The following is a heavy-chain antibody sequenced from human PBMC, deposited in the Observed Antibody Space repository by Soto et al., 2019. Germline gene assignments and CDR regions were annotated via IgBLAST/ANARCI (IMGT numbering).Heavy chain of an antibody. Sequence: PSETLSVTCTVSGGSINYSYWTWIRQPPGKGLEWIGYISYTGSANYNASLKSRLTISVDSSKNQFSLKLSSVTAADTALYYCARVNYGDYYYGMDVWGHGTTVTVSS. J-gene: IGHJ6*02. CDR2: ISYTGSA. CDR3: ARVNYGDYYYGMDV. V-gene: IGHV4-59*01. D-gene: IGHD4-17*01. CDR1: GGSINYSY.